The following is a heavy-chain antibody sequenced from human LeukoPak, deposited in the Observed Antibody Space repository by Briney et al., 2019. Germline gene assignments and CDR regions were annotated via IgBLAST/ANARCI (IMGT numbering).Heavy chain of an antibody. J-gene: IGHJ6*03. Sequence: SETLSLTCAVSGDSIDSTRYYWGWIRQPPGKGLEWIGSIYFSGSTYYNPSLKRRVTISVDTSKNQFSLKLSSVTAADTAVYYCARVAQDCSSTSCYSGLYYYYYMDVWGKGTTVTVSS. D-gene: IGHD2-2*01. CDR1: GDSIDSTRYY. CDR3: ARVAQDCSSTSCYSGLYYYYYMDV. V-gene: IGHV4-39*07. CDR2: IYFSGST.